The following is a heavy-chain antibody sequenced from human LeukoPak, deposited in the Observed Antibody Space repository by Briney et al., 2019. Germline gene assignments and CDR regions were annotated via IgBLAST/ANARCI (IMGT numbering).Heavy chain of an antibody. CDR1: GGSISSSSYY. CDR2: IYYSGST. J-gene: IGHJ4*02. Sequence: SETLSLTCTVSGGSISSSSYYWGWIRQPPGKGLEWIGSIYYSGSTYYNPSLKSRVTISVDTSKNQFSLKLSSVTAADTAVYYCARVSRFLYYYDSSGYPDYWGQGTLVTVSS. V-gene: IGHV4-39*01. D-gene: IGHD3-22*01. CDR3: ARVSRFLYYYDSSGYPDY.